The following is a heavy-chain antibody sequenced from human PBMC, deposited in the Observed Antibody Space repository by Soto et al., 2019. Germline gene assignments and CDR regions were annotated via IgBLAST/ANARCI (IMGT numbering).Heavy chain of an antibody. CDR2: ITYDGSNK. V-gene: IGHV3-30*03. Sequence: PGGSLRLSCAASGFTFSSYAMNWVRQAPGKGLEWVAGITYDGSNKYYADSVKGRFTISRDNSKNTLYLQMNSLRAEDTAVYYCATDPGTDRHFYCMHHWGQGTTVTVSS. J-gene: IGHJ6*02. CDR3: ATDPGTDRHFYCMHH. CDR1: GFTFSSYA.